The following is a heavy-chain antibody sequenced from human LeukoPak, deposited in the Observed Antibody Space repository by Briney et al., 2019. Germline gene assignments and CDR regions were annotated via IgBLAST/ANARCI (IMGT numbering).Heavy chain of an antibody. CDR1: GFIFSRYA. CDR2: ISGSGGST. J-gene: IGHJ4*02. Sequence: GGSVRLSCAASGFIFSRYAMSWVRQPPWKGLEWVSAISGSGGSTYYADSVKVRFTISRDNSKNTLYLQMNSLRAEDTAVYYCAKAYCSSTSCPHNYWGQGTLVTVSS. CDR3: AKAYCSSTSCPHNY. V-gene: IGHV3-23*01. D-gene: IGHD2-2*01.